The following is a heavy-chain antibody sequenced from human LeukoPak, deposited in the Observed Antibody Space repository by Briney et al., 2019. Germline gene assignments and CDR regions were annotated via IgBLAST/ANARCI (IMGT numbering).Heavy chain of an antibody. J-gene: IGHJ4*02. V-gene: IGHV4-38-2*01. CDR1: GFTFSSYG. D-gene: IGHD2-8*01. CDR2: IYHSGST. CDR3: AKIILMVYAYFDY. Sequence: GSLRLSCAASGFTFSSYGMSWIRQPPGKGLEWIGRIYHSGSTYYNPSLKSRVTISVDTSNNQFSLKLSSMTAADTAVYYCAKIILMVYAYFDYWGQGTLVTVSS.